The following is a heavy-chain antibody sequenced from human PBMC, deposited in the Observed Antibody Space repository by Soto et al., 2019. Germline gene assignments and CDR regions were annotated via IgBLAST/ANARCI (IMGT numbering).Heavy chain of an antibody. D-gene: IGHD2-15*01. V-gene: IGHV4-31*03. CDR1: GGSIRSGVYY. CDR3: ARGGCSGGSCYSVLDDAFDI. Sequence: PSETLSLTCTVSGGSIRSGVYYWSWIRQHPGKGLEWIGYIYYSGSTYYNPSLKSRVTISVDTSKNQFSLKLSSVTAADTAVYYCARGGCSGGSCYSVLDDAFDIWGQGTMVTVSS. CDR2: IYYSGST. J-gene: IGHJ3*02.